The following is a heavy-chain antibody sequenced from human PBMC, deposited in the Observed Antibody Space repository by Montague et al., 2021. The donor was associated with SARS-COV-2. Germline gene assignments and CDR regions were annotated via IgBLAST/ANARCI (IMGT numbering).Heavy chain of an antibody. Sequence: SLRLSCAASGFTFSSYSMNWVRQAPGKGLEWVSSISSSSSYIYYAGSVKGRFTISRDNAKNSLYLQMNSLRAEDTAVYYCGRGDYYDYWGQGTLVTVSS. CDR3: GRGDYYDY. CDR2: ISSSSSYI. CDR1: GFTFSSYS. J-gene: IGHJ4*02. V-gene: IGHV3-21*01.